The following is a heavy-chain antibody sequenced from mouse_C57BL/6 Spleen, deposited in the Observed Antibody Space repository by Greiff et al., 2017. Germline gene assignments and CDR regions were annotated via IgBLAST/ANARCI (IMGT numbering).Heavy chain of an antibody. V-gene: IGHV8-8*01. Sequence: QVTLKESGPGILQPSQTLSLTCSFSGSSLSTFGMGVGWIRQPSGKGLEWLAHIWWDDDKYYKPAPQSRLTISKDTSKNQLFLKIANVDTADTATYYCAPYYDYDGGYFDVWGTGTTVTVSS. CDR3: APYYDYDGGYFDV. J-gene: IGHJ1*03. CDR2: IWWDDDK. CDR1: GSSLSTFGMG. D-gene: IGHD2-4*01.